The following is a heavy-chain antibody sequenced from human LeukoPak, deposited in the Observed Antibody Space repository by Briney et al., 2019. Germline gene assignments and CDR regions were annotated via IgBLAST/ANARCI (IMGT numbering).Heavy chain of an antibody. CDR2: IYYSGTT. CDR3: VREVASSVHY. V-gene: IGHV4-39*01. Sequence: SETLSLTRTVSGGSISGSSYHWGWIRQAPGKGLEWIGSIYYSGTTYYRPSLKSRVTISVDTSKNQFSLKLTSVTAADTAVYYCVREVASSVHYWGQGTPVTVSS. J-gene: IGHJ4*02. CDR1: GGSISGSSYH. D-gene: IGHD3-10*01.